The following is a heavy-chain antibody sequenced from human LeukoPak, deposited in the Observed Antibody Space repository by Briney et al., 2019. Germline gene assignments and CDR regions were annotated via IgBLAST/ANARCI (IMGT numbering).Heavy chain of an antibody. CDR3: ARGPLGDEFADAFDI. CDR2: IYTSGST. Sequence: PSETLSLTCTVSGGSISSGSYYWSWIRQPAGKGLEWIGRIYTSGSTNYNPSLKSRVTISVDTSKNQFSLKLSSVTAADTAVYYCARGPLGDEFADAFDIWGQGTMVTVSS. CDR1: GGSISSGSYY. J-gene: IGHJ3*02. V-gene: IGHV4-61*02. D-gene: IGHD4-17*01.